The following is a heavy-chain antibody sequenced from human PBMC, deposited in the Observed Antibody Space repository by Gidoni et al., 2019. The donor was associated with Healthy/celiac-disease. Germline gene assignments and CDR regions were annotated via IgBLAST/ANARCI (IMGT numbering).Heavy chain of an antibody. V-gene: IGHV3-74*01. CDR3: AADPQGLYYGMDV. CDR1: GFPFSSYW. Sequence: EVQLVESGGGLVQPGGSLRLSCAASGFPFSSYWMHWVRQPPGKGLVWVSRINSDGSSTNYADSVKGRFTISRDNAKNTLYLQMNSLRAEDTAVYYCAADPQGLYYGMDVWGQGTTVTVSS. CDR2: INSDGSST. J-gene: IGHJ6*02.